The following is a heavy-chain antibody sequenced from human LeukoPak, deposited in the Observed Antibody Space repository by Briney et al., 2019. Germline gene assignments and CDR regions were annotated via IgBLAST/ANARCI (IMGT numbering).Heavy chain of an antibody. J-gene: IGHJ4*02. CDR2: IYHSGST. Sequence: SETLSLTSAVSGGSISSGGYSWSWIRQPPGKGLEWIGYIYHSGSTYYNPSLKSRVTISVDRSKNQFSRKLSSVTAADTAVYYCAREVAYCGGGCPSRYFDYWGQGTLVTVSS. CDR1: GGSISSGGYS. D-gene: IGHD2-21*02. V-gene: IGHV4-30-2*01. CDR3: AREVAYCGGGCPSRYFDY.